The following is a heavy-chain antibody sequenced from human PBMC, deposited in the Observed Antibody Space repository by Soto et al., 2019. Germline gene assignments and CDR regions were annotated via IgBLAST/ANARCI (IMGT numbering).Heavy chain of an antibody. D-gene: IGHD5-12*01. CDR3: AHSGGYSGYGELYYYYYYGMEV. CDR2: IYWDDDK. CDR1: GFSLSTSGVG. V-gene: IGHV2-5*02. J-gene: IGHJ6*02. Sequence: SGPTLVNPTQTLTLTCTFSGFSLSTSGVGVGWIRQPPGKALEWLALIYWDDDKRYSPSLKSRLTITKDTSKNQVVLTMTNMDPVDTATYYCAHSGGYSGYGELYYYYYYGMEVWGQGTTVTVSS.